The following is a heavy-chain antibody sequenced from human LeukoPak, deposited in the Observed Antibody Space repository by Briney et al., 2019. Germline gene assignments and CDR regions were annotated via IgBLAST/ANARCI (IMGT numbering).Heavy chain of an antibody. CDR1: GGSFSGYY. V-gene: IGHV4-34*01. CDR2: INHSGST. D-gene: IGHD2-2*02. CDR3: VYCSSTTCYKARPYY. J-gene: IGHJ4*02. Sequence: SETLSLTCAVYGGSFSGYYWSWIRQPPGKGLEWIGEINHSGSTNYNPSLKSRVTILVDTSKNQVSLELSSVTAADTAVYYCVYCSSTTCYKARPYYWGQGTLVTVSS.